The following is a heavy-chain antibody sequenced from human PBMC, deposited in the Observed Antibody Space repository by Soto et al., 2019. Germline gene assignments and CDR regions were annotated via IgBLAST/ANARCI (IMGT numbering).Heavy chain of an antibody. J-gene: IGHJ6*04. Sequence: EVQLVESGGGLVQPGGPLRLACAAAGFTVSSKYMTWVRQAPGKGLEWVSLIQSGGTTYYADSVKGRFTISRDTSENTLHLQMDSLRVEDTAVYYCARDDVLCDGGRCYGIPLDVSGKGTTVTVSS. CDR1: GFTVSSKY. CDR2: IQSGGTT. V-gene: IGHV3-66*01. D-gene: IGHD2-15*01. CDR3: ARDDVLCDGGRCYGIPLDV.